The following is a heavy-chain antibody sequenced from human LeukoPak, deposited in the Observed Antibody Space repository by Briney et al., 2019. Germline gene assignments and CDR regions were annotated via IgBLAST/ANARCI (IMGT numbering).Heavy chain of an antibody. CDR2: IYTDESTI. D-gene: IGHD1-26*01. Sequence: GGALRLSCAPSGFTFSTNWMHCVRHAPGKGLVWVSRIYTDESTINYADSVKGRFTISRDNAKNTLYLQMNSLRAEDTAVYSCARGSWAFYNWGQGTMVTVSS. CDR3: ARGSWAFYN. CDR1: GFTFSTNW. J-gene: IGHJ3*02. V-gene: IGHV3-74*01.